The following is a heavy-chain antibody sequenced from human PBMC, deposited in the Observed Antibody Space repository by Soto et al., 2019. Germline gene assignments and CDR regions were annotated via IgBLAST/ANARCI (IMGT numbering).Heavy chain of an antibody. CDR3: AKSQTYIAVAGEI. D-gene: IGHD6-19*01. CDR2: IYYSGST. CDR1: GGSISSSNYY. J-gene: IGHJ3*02. Sequence: QLQLQESGPGLVKPSETLSLTCTVSGGSISSSNYYWGWIRQPPGKGLEWIGSIYYSGSTYYNPSRKSRVTVSVDTSKNQFSLKRSSVTAADTAVYYCAKSQTYIAVAGEIWGQGTMVTVSS. V-gene: IGHV4-39*01.